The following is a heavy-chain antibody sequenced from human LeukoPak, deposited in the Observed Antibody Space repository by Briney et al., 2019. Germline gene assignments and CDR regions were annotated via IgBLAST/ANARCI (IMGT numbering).Heavy chain of an antibody. CDR3: ARGESSIAARPEVY. Sequence: PSETLSLTCTVSGGSISSYYWSWIRQPPGKGLEWIGYIYYSGSTNYNPSLKSRVTISVDTSKNQFSLKLSSVTAADTAVYYCARGESSIAARPEVYWGQGTLVTVSS. CDR2: IYYSGST. V-gene: IGHV4-59*01. CDR1: GGSISSYY. D-gene: IGHD6-6*01. J-gene: IGHJ4*02.